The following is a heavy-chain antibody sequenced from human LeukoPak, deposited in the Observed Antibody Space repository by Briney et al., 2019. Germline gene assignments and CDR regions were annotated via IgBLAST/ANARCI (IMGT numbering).Heavy chain of an antibody. D-gene: IGHD3-3*01. V-gene: IGHV4-30-4*08. CDR3: ARAGGGVGLGVVTIPHDAFDI. J-gene: IGHJ3*02. CDR2: IYYSGST. Sequence: SETPSLTCTVSGGSISSGDYYWSWIRQPPGKGLEWIGYIYYSGSTYYNPSLKSRVTISVDTSKNQFSLKLSSVTAADTAVYYCARAGGGVGLGVVTIPHDAFDIWGQGTMVTVSS. CDR1: GGSISSGDYY.